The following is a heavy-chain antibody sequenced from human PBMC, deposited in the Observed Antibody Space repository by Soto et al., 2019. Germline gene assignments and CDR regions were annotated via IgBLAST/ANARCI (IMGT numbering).Heavy chain of an antibody. CDR1: GFTFSSYA. CDR3: ARDRADYDFWSGEPYYYGMDV. D-gene: IGHD3-3*01. J-gene: IGHJ6*02. V-gene: IGHV3-30-3*01. Sequence: GGSLRLSCAASGFTFSSYAMHWVRQAPGKGLEWVAVISYDGSNKYYADSVKGRFTISRDNSKNTLYLQMNSLRAEDTAVYYCARDRADYDFWSGEPYYYGMDVWGQGTTVTVSS. CDR2: ISYDGSNK.